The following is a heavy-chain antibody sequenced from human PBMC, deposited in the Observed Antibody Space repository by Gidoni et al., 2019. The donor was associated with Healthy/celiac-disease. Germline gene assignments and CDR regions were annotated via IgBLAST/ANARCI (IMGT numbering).Heavy chain of an antibody. CDR2: SSAYNGNT. V-gene: IGHV1-18*01. D-gene: IGHD3-22*01. CDR1: GYTFTSYG. Sequence: QVQLVQSGAEVKKPGASVKVSCKASGYTFTSYGISWVRKAPGQGLEWMGWSSAYNGNTNYAQKLQGRVTMTTDTSTSTAYMELRSLRSDDTAVYYCARAPVDFDYYDSSGYYPYWGQGTLVTVSS. J-gene: IGHJ4*02. CDR3: ARAPVDFDYYDSSGYYPY.